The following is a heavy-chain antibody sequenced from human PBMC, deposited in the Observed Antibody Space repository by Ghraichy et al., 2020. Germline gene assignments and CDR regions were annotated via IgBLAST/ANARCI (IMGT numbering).Heavy chain of an antibody. J-gene: IGHJ4*02. CDR2: ISGSGGST. D-gene: IGHD3-10*01. V-gene: IGHV3-23*01. CDR3: AKRDRITMVRGVNDY. Sequence: GGSLRLSCAASGFTFSSYAMSWVRQAPGQGLEWVSAISGSGGSTYYADSVKGRFTISRDNSKKTLYLQMNSLRAEDTAVYYCAKRDRITMVRGVNDYWGQVTLVTVSS. CDR1: GFTFSSYA.